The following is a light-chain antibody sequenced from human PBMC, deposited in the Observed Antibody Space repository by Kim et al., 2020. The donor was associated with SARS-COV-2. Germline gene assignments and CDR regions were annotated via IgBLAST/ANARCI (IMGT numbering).Light chain of an antibody. CDR1: SSDVGSYNR. J-gene: IGLJ3*02. Sequence: QSALTQPPSVSGSPGQSVTISCTGTSSDVGSYNRVSWYQQPPGTAPKFIMYEVSNWPSGVPDRFSGSRSGNTASLTISGLQAEDEADYYCCSYAGNFSWVFGGGTKLTVL. CDR2: EVS. CDR3: CSYAGNFSWV. V-gene: IGLV2-18*02.